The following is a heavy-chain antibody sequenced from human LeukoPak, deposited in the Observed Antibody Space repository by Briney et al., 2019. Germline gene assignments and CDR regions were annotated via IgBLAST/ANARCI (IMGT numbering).Heavy chain of an antibody. D-gene: IGHD3-9*01. CDR3: ARGSILTGYYRGYYYYGTDV. CDR2: INHSGST. Sequence: SETLSLTCAVYGGSFSGYYWSWIRQPPGKGLEWIGEINHSGSTNYNPSLKSRVTISVDTSKNQFSLKLSSVTAADTAVYYCARGSILTGYYRGYYYYGTDVWGQGTTVTVSS. V-gene: IGHV4-34*01. CDR1: GGSFSGYY. J-gene: IGHJ6*02.